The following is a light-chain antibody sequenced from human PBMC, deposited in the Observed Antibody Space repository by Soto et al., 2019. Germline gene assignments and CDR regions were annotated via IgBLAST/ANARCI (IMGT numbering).Light chain of an antibody. J-gene: IGKJ1*01. CDR3: QQYGSSPRT. V-gene: IGKV3-20*01. CDR2: GAS. CDR1: QSVGSIY. Sequence: DIVLTQSPGTLSLSPGERATLSCRASQSVGSIYLAWYQQKPGQAPRLLIHGASNRASGIPDRFSGSGSGTDFTLTTSRLEPEDFAVYYCQQYGSSPRTFGQGTKVEIK.